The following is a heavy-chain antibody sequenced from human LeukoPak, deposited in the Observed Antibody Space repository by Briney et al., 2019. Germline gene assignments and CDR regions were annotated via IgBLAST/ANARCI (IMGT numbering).Heavy chain of an antibody. D-gene: IGHD3-22*01. CDR3: ARDAGYYDSSGYLNYYYMDV. CDR1: GGTFSSYA. CDR2: IIPIFGTA. V-gene: IGHV1-69*06. Sequence: GSSVKVSCKASGGTFSSYAISWVRQAPGQGLEWMGGIIPIFGTANYAQKFQGRVTITADKSTSTAYMELSSLRSEDTAVYYCARDAGYYDSSGYLNYYYMDVWGKGTTVTVSS. J-gene: IGHJ6*03.